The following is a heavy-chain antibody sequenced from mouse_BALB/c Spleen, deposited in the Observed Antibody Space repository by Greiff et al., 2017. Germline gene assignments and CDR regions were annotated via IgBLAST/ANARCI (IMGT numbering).Heavy chain of an antibody. V-gene: IGHV5-12-2*01. CDR3: ARRGNGGRGSFYFDY. D-gene: IGHD1-1*01. CDR2: ISNGGGST. CDR1: GFTFSSYT. J-gene: IGHJ2*01. Sequence: EVMLVESGGGLVQPGGSLKLSCAASGFTFSSYTMSWVRQTPEKRLEWVAYISNGGGSTYYPDTVKGRFTISRDNAKNTLYLQMSSLKSEDTAMYYCARRGNGGRGSFYFDYWGQGTTLTVSS.